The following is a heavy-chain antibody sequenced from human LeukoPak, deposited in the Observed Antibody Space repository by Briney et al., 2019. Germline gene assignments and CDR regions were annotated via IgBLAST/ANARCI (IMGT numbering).Heavy chain of an antibody. CDR2: IRGGGGSA. J-gene: IGHJ3*02. CDR1: GFTFSAYA. D-gene: IGHD4-17*01. Sequence: PGGSLRLSCTASGFTFSAYAMMWVPQAPGKGPEWVSAIRGGGGSAFYADSVKGRFTISRDNSKYTLFLQMNSLRAEDTAVYYCARDPNGDYIGAFDMWGPGTMVTVSS. CDR3: ARDPNGDYIGAFDM. V-gene: IGHV3-23*01.